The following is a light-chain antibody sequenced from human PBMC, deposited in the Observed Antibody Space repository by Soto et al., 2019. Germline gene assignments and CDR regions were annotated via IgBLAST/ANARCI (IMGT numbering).Light chain of an antibody. CDR1: SSDVGSYNL. J-gene: IGLJ1*01. CDR3: CSSAGSSTFGSNYV. V-gene: IGLV2-23*03. Sequence: QSALTQPASVSGSPGQSIAISCTGTSSDVGSYNLVSWYQQHPGKAPKLMIYEGSKRPSGVSNRFSGSKSGNTASLTISGLQAEDEADYFCCSSAGSSTFGSNYVFRTGTKVTVL. CDR2: EGS.